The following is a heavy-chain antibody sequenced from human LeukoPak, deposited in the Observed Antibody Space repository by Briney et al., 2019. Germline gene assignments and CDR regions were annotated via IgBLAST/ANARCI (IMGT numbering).Heavy chain of an antibody. CDR2: ISGSGGST. CDR3: AKVVWELLLMRFDP. D-gene: IGHD1-26*01. J-gene: IGHJ5*02. V-gene: IGHV3-23*01. Sequence: GGSLRLSCAASGFTFSTYAMSWVRQAPGKGLEWVSAISGSGGSTYYADSVKGRFTISRDNSKNTLYLQMNSLRAEDTAVYYCAKVVWELLLMRFDPWGQGTLVTVSS. CDR1: GFTFSTYA.